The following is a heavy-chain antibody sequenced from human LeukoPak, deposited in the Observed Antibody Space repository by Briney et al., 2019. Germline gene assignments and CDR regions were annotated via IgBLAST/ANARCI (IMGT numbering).Heavy chain of an antibody. Sequence: GGSLRLSCAASGFTFSSYSMNWVRQAPGKGLEGVSSISSSSSYIYYADSVKGRFTISRDNAKNSLYLQMNSLRAEDTAVYYCARDLALDYYDSSERGYWGQGTLVTVSS. CDR3: ARDLALDYYDSSERGY. J-gene: IGHJ4*02. V-gene: IGHV3-21*01. D-gene: IGHD3-22*01. CDR1: GFTFSSYS. CDR2: ISSSSSYI.